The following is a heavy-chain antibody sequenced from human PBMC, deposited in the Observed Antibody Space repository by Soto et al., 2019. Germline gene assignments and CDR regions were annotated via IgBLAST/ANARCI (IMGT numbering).Heavy chain of an antibody. V-gene: IGHV4-39*01. J-gene: IGHJ4*02. CDR1: GGSISSSSYY. CDR3: ARSLTIGITGTSFDY. Sequence: TLSLTCTVSGGSISSSSYYWGWIRQPPGKGLEWIGSIYYSGSTYYNPSLKSRVTISVDTSKNQFSLKLSSVTAADTAVYYCARSLTIGITGTSFDYWGQGTLVTVSS. CDR2: IYYSGST. D-gene: IGHD1-7*01.